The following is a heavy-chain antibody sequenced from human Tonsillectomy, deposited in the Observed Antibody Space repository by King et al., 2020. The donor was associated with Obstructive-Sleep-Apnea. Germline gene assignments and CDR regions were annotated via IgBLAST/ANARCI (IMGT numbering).Heavy chain of an antibody. V-gene: IGHV3-30*18. CDR1: GFTFSSYG. Sequence: VQLVESGGGVVQPGRSLRLSCAASGFTFSSYGMHWVRQAPGKGLEWVAVISYDGTNKYFADSVKGRFTISRDNSKNTLYLQMNSLRAEDTAVYYCAKVKYLTGPYYYYGMDVWGQGTTVTVSS. CDR3: AKVKYLTGPYYYYGMDV. J-gene: IGHJ6*02. D-gene: IGHD7-27*01. CDR2: ISYDGTNK.